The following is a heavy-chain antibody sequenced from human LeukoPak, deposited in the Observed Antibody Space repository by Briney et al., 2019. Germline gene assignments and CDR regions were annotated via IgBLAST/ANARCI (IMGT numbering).Heavy chain of an antibody. Sequence: SETLSLTCTVSGGSISSSSYYWGWIRQPPGKGLEWIGSIYYSGSTYYNPSLKSRVTISVDTSKNQFSLKLSSVTAADTAMYSCARQNALIWFGELRASFFDYWGQGTLVTVSS. CDR1: GGSISSSSYY. CDR2: IYYSGST. V-gene: IGHV4-39*01. CDR3: ARQNALIWFGELRASFFDY. D-gene: IGHD3-10*01. J-gene: IGHJ4*02.